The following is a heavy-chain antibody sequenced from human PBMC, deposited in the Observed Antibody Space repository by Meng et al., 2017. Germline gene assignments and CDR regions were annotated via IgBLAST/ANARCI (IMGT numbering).Heavy chain of an antibody. CDR3: ASIKVDP. J-gene: IGHJ5*02. V-gene: IGHV3-13*01. D-gene: IGHD1-14*01. CDR2: IGTAGDT. CDR1: VLTFSRYH. Sequence: VEAGGVVVQHGGPLRLSCEACVLTFSRYHMHGVRQATGKGREWVSAIGTAGDTYYPGSVKGRFTISRDNAKNSLYLQMNSLRAEDTSVYYCASIKVDPWGQGTLVTVSS.